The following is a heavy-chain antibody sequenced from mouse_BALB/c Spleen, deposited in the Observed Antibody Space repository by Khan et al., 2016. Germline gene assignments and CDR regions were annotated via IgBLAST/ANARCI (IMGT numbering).Heavy chain of an antibody. Sequence: VQLQESAAELARPGASVKMSCKASGYTFTPYTIHWVKQRPGQGLEWIGYINPSSGYTEYNQKFKDKSTLTTDKSSNKAYIQLSSLTSYDSAVYYCARGGFDGYSAWFAYWGQGTLVTVSA. J-gene: IGHJ3*01. V-gene: IGHV1-4*02. D-gene: IGHD2-3*01. CDR3: ARGGFDGYSAWFAY. CDR2: INPSSGYT. CDR1: GYTFTPYT.